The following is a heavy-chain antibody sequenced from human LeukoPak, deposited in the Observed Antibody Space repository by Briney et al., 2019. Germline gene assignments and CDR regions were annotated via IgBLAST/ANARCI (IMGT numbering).Heavy chain of an antibody. CDR2: ISAYNGNT. CDR1: GYTFTSYG. D-gene: IGHD3-22*01. V-gene: IGHV1-18*01. Sequence: ASVKVSCKASGYTFTSYGISWVRQAPGQGLEWMGWISAYNGNTNYAQKLQGRVTMTTDTSTSTAYMELRSLRSDDTAVYYCARHLPDDYYDSSGPGWFDPWGQGTLVTVSS. J-gene: IGHJ5*02. CDR3: ARHLPDDYYDSSGPGWFDP.